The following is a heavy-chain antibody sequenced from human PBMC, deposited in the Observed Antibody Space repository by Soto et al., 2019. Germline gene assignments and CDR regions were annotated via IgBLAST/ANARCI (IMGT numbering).Heavy chain of an antibody. D-gene: IGHD2-2*01. J-gene: IGHJ6*03. V-gene: IGHV5-51*01. Sequence: GESLKISCKGSGYSFTSYWIGWVRQMPGKGLEWMGIIYPGDSDTRYSPSFQGQVTISADKSISTAYLQWSSLKASDTAMYYCARQAVVAPAATTGRYYYYMDVWGKGTTVNVSS. CDR1: GYSFTSYW. CDR2: IYPGDSDT. CDR3: ARQAVVAPAATTGRYYYYMDV.